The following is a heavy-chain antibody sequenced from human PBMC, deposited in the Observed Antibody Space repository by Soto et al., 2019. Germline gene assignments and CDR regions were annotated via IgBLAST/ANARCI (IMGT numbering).Heavy chain of an antibody. Sequence: SVKVSCKASGGTFSSYAISWVRQAPGQGLEWMGGIIPIFGTANYAQKFQGRVTITADESTSTAYMELSSLRSEDTAVYYCARTGYCSGGSCYTNWFDPWGHVTMGTVSS. D-gene: IGHD2-15*01. CDR1: GGTFSSYA. CDR3: ARTGYCSGGSCYTNWFDP. J-gene: IGHJ5*02. CDR2: IIPIFGTA. V-gene: IGHV1-69*13.